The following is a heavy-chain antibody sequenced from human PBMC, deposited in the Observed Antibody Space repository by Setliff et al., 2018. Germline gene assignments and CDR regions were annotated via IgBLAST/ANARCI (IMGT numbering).Heavy chain of an antibody. V-gene: IGHV1-18*01. Sequence: ASVKVSCKASGYNLDDFGINWLRQAPGQGLEWMGWIRPYIGHTIYAQKFQGRVTITTDAPTSTAYMELTSLRHDDTAVYYCARVVAHTHFYDRSDYYFDGLDIWGQEAKVTVSS. CDR2: IRPYIGHT. D-gene: IGHD3-22*01. CDR3: ARVVAHTHFYDRSDYYFDGLDI. J-gene: IGHJ3*02. CDR1: GYNLDDFG.